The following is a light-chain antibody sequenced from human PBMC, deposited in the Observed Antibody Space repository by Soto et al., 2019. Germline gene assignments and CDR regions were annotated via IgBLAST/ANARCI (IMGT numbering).Light chain of an antibody. CDR2: EGT. Sequence: QSALTQPASVSGSPGQSITISCTSTIPNVGTYKLVSWYQQHPGEAPKLIVYEGTKRPSGVSHRFSGSGSGNTASLTISGLQAEDEADYHCCSYAGNSTVVFAGGTQLTVL. CDR1: IPNVGTYKL. V-gene: IGLV2-23*01. CDR3: CSYAGNSTVV. J-gene: IGLJ2*01.